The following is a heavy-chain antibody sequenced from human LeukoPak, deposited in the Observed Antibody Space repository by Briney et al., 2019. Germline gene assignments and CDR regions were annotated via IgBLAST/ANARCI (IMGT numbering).Heavy chain of an antibody. CDR1: GFTFSSYS. CDR2: ISSSSSYI. CDR3: ARDRMGDFSGGGCYSNL. D-gene: IGHD2-15*01. V-gene: IGHV3-21*01. Sequence: PGGSLRLSCAASGFTFSSYSMNWVRQAPGKGLEWVSSISSSSSYIYYADSVKGRFTISRDNAKNSLYLQMNSLRAEDTAVYYCARDRMGDFSGGGCYSNLWGQGTLVTVSS. J-gene: IGHJ4*02.